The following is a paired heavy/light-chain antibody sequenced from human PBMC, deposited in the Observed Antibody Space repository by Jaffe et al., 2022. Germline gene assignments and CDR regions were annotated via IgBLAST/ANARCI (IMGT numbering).Light chain of an antibody. Sequence: DIQMTQSPSSLSASVGDRVTINCRASQGISNSLAWYQHKPGKAPKLLFYAASTLESGVPFRFSGSGSGTDYALTISSLQPEDFATYYCQQYYSTPLTFGGGTKVEIK. CDR2: AAS. J-gene: IGKJ4*01. CDR3: QQYYSTPLT. CDR1: QGISNS. V-gene: IGKV1-NL1*01.
Heavy chain of an antibody. J-gene: IGHJ5*02. CDR1: GASINNNHYY. Sequence: QVQLQESGPGLVKPSETLSLICTVSGASINNNHYYWGWIRQPPGKGLEWIGSVFYSGDTYYTPSLKSRVTISVDSSKTQFSLKLTSVTAADTAMYYCARHRYTTGWYQGWFDPWGQGTPVIVSS. CDR3: ARHRYTTGWYQGWFDP. CDR2: VFYSGDT. V-gene: IGHV4-39*01. D-gene: IGHD6-19*01.